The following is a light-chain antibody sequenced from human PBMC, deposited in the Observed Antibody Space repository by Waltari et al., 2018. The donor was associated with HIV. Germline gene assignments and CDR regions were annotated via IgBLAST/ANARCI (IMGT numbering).Light chain of an antibody. J-gene: IGLJ3*02. V-gene: IGLV1-44*01. CDR3: AAWDDNLNGWV. Sequence: QSVLTQPPSASGTPGQRVTISCSGSRSNIASNTVNWYQQLPGTAPKLLIYSNNQRPSGVPDRFSGSKSGTSASLAISGLQSEDEADYYCAAWDDNLNGWVFGGGTKLTDL. CDR1: RSNIASNT. CDR2: SNN.